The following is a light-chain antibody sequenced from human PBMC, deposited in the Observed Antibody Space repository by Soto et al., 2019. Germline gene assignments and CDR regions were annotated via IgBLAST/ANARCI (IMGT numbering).Light chain of an antibody. CDR2: GAS. CDR1: QSINNNY. CDR3: QQYGGSPRT. J-gene: IGKJ1*01. Sequence: EILLTQSPGTLSLSPGERATLSCRASQSINNNYLAWYQQKRGQAPRLLIYGASSRATGIPDRFSGSGSGTDFTLAISRLEPEDFAVYYCQQYGGSPRTFGQGTKVEIK. V-gene: IGKV3-20*01.